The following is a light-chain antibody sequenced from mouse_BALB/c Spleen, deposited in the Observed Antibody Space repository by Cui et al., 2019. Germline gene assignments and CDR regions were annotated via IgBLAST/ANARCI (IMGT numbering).Light chain of an antibody. CDR1: SSVSD. CDR2: STS. Sequence: QIVLTQSRAIISASLREEITLTGSASSSVSDMRRYKQKSGASPKLLIYSTSKIASGDPPRFSGSGSGAFYSLTNSGVGTVNAADYYCDQRSSYPRTFGRGTKLEIK. CDR3: DQRSSYPRT. J-gene: IGKJ1*01. V-gene: IGKV4-80*01.